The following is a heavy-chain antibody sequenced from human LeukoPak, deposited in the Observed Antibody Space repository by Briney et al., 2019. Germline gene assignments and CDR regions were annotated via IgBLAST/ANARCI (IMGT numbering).Heavy chain of an antibody. D-gene: IGHD2-15*01. V-gene: IGHV3-23*01. CDR2: ISGSGGST. CDR3: AKAVVADSGRLGRI. Sequence: GGSLRLSCAASGFTFSSYAMSWVRQAPGKGLEWVSAISGSGGSTYYADSVKGRFTVSRDNSKNTLYLQMNSLRAEDTALYYCAKAVVADSGRLGRIWGQGTMVTVSS. CDR1: GFTFSSYA. J-gene: IGHJ3*02.